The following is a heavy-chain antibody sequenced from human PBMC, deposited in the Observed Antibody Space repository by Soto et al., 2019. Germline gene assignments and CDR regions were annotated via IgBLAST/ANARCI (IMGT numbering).Heavy chain of an antibody. V-gene: IGHV4-30-2*01. Sequence: SETLSLTCTVSGGSITSGNSYSCSWIRQPPGKGLEWIGSISRSGSTSYNPSLKGRVTMSVDKSKNQFSLKLSSVTAADTAVYYCARAVAPYLGTWFDPWGQGTLVTVSS. D-gene: IGHD3-16*01. CDR1: GGSITSGNSYS. J-gene: IGHJ5*02. CDR3: ARAVAPYLGTWFDP. CDR2: ISRSGST.